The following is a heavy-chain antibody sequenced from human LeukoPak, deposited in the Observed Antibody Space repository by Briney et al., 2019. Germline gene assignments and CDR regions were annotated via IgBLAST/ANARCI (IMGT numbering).Heavy chain of an antibody. CDR1: GASISGSGYY. CDR3: AKSGGYGLIDY. J-gene: IGHJ4*02. V-gene: IGHV4-39*01. D-gene: IGHD1-26*01. CDR2: IYYTGDT. Sequence: SETLSLTCAVSGASISGSGYYLGWIRQPPGKGLEWIGNIYYTGDTYYNASLQSRVTISIDTSKNQFSLRLNSVTAADTAMYYCAKSGGYGLIDYWGQGTLVTVSS.